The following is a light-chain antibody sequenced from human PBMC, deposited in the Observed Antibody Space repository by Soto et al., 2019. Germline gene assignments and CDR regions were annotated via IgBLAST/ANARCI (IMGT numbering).Light chain of an antibody. V-gene: IGKV1-39*01. J-gene: IGKJ1*01. CDR3: QQSYIPPRT. CDR2: AAS. CDR1: QGISDY. Sequence: DSKMTHAPSSLSATEGDRVTITCRASQGISDYLAWYQQKPGKVPKLPIYAASSLQSGVPSRFSGSGSGTDFTLTISILQPEDFTTYYCQQSYIPPRTFGQGTTVDIK.